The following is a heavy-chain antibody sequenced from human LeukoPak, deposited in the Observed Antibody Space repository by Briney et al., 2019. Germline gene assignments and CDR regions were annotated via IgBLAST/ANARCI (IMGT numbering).Heavy chain of an antibody. Sequence: PGGSLRLSCAASGFTFSSYSMNWVRQAPGKGLEWVSSISSSSSYIYYADSVKGRFTISRDNAKNSLYLQMNSLKTEDTAVYYCTTNSGGFGEIPPWGQGTLVTVSS. CDR3: TTNSGGFGEIPP. CDR2: ISSSSSYI. V-gene: IGHV3-21*03. D-gene: IGHD3-10*01. CDR1: GFTFSSYS. J-gene: IGHJ4*02.